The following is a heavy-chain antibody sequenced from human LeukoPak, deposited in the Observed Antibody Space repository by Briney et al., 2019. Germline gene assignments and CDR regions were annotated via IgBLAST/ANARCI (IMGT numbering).Heavy chain of an antibody. CDR2: ISSSSSTI. V-gene: IGHV3-48*04. CDR1: RFTFSSYS. J-gene: IGHJ1*01. D-gene: IGHD4-17*01. Sequence: PGGSLRLSCAASRFTFSSYSMNWVRQAPGKGLEWVSYISSSSSTIYYADSVRGRFTISRDNAKNSLYLQMNSLRAEDTAVYYCARVDYGVSPYFQHWGQGTLVTVSS. CDR3: ARVDYGVSPYFQH.